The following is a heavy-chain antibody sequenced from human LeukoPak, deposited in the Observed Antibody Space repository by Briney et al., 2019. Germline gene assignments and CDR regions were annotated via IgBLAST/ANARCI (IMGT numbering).Heavy chain of an antibody. CDR2: ISSSGSTI. Sequence: GGSLRLSCAASGFTFSDYYMSWIRQAPGKELEWVSYISSSGSTIYYADSVKGRFTISRDNAKNSLYLQMNSLRAEDTAVYYCARDLGQYYDTSDNWFDPWGQGTLVTVSS. CDR1: GFTFSDYY. D-gene: IGHD3-22*01. V-gene: IGHV3-11*04. CDR3: ARDLGQYYDTSDNWFDP. J-gene: IGHJ5*02.